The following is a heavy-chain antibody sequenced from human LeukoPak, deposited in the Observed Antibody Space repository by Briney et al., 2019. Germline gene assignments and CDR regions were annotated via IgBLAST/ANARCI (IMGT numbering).Heavy chain of an antibody. J-gene: IGHJ6*03. Sequence: PGGSLRLSCAASGFTFDDYGMSWVRQAPGKGLGWVSGINWNGGSTGYADSVKGRFTISRDNAKNSLYLQMNSLRAEDTALYYCARAPYYYDSSGYYYYYYYMDVWGKGTTVTVSS. V-gene: IGHV3-20*04. D-gene: IGHD3-22*01. CDR3: ARAPYYYDSSGYYYYYYYMDV. CDR1: GFTFDDYG. CDR2: INWNGGST.